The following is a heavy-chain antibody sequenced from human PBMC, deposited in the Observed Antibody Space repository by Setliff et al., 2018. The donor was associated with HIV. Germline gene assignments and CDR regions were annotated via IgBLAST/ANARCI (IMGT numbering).Heavy chain of an antibody. D-gene: IGHD3-16*01. CDR3: ARAVGGGFDP. V-gene: IGHV1-2*02. Sequence: GASVKVSCKASGYTFTGHYMHWVRQAPGQGLEWMGWSNTGNGNTKYSQKFQGRVTMTRDTTTSTVYMQLSSLRSEDTAVYYCARAVGGGFDPWGQGTLVTVSS. CDR2: SNTGNGNT. J-gene: IGHJ5*02. CDR1: GYTFTGHY.